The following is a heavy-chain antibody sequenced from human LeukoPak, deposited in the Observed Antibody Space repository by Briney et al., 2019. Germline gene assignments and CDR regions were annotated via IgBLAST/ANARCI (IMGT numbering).Heavy chain of an antibody. CDR3: ARVPPRFDRSGYLLRAFDI. V-gene: IGHV4-34*01. J-gene: IGHJ3*02. D-gene: IGHD3-22*01. Sequence: PSETLSLTCTVSGGSFNGYYWTWIRQPPGMGLEGIGEINHSGSTNYNPSLKSRVTISVDTSKNQFSLNLSSVTAADTAVYYCARVPPRFDRSGYLLRAFDIWGQGTMVIVSS. CDR1: GGSFNGYY. CDR2: INHSGST.